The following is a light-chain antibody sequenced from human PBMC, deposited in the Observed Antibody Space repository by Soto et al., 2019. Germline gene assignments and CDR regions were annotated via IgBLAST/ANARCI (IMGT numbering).Light chain of an antibody. CDR3: QQYGSSPPYT. CDR2: GAS. V-gene: IGKV3-20*01. J-gene: IGKJ2*01. CDR1: QSVSSSY. Sequence: EIVLTQSPGTLSLSPGERATLSCRASQSVSSSYLAWYQQKPGQAPSLLIYGASSRATGIPDRFSGSGSGTDFTLTISTLEPDDFAVYYCQQYGSSPPYTFGQGTKLEIK.